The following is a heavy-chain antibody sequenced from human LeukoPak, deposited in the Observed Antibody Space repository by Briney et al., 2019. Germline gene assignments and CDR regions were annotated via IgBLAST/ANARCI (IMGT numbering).Heavy chain of an antibody. Sequence: GGSLRLSCAASGFTFSRYSMNWVRQAPGKGLEWVSYISSSNNTIDYADSVKGRFSISRDNAKNSLYLQMKSLRDEDTAVYYCARWSRYSSGWYELDYWGQGILVTVSS. D-gene: IGHD6-19*01. CDR1: GFTFSRYS. CDR3: ARWSRYSSGWYELDY. J-gene: IGHJ4*02. V-gene: IGHV3-48*02. CDR2: ISSSNNTI.